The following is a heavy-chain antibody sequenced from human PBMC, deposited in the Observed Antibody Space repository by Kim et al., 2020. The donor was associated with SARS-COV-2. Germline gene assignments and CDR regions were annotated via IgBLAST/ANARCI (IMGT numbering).Heavy chain of an antibody. D-gene: IGHD6-6*01. J-gene: IGHJ4*02. V-gene: IGHV3-23*01. Sequence: ADYVKGRFTISRDNSKNTLYLQMNSLRAEDTAVYYCAKGHSARRKGYFDYWGQGTLVTVSS. CDR3: AKGHSARRKGYFDY.